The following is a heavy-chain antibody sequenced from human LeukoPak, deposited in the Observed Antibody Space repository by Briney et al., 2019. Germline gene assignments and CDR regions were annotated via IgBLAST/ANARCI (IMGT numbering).Heavy chain of an antibody. CDR3: ARDYYNSSWYLFDY. CDR1: GFTFSSYG. D-gene: IGHD6-13*01. V-gene: IGHV3-33*01. J-gene: IGHJ4*02. Sequence: GGSLRLSCAASGFTFSSYGMHWVRQAPGKGLEWVAVIWYDGSNKYYADSVKGRFTISRDNSKNTLYLQMNSLRAEDTAVYYCARDYYNSSWYLFDYWGQGTLVTVSS. CDR2: IWYDGSNK.